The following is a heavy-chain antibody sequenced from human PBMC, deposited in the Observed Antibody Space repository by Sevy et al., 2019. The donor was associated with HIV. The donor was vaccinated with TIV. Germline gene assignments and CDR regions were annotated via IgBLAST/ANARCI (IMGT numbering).Heavy chain of an antibody. D-gene: IGHD1-26*01. CDR2: IRGSGGST. Sequence: GGSLRLSCAASGFTFSSYAMSWVRQAPGKGLEWVSAIRGSGGSTYYADSVKGRFTISRDNSKNTLYLQMNSLRAEDTAVYYCAKGGRAAATTSTASYWGQGTLVTVSS. CDR1: GFTFSSYA. V-gene: IGHV3-23*01. CDR3: AKGGRAAATTSTASY. J-gene: IGHJ4*02.